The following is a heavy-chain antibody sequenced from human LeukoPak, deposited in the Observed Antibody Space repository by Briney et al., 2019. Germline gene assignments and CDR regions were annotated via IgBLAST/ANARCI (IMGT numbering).Heavy chain of an antibody. V-gene: IGHV4-30-4*07. J-gene: IGHJ4*02. D-gene: IGHD6-13*01. CDR2: IYYSGST. CDR3: ARVGLYSSRVFDY. Sequence: SETLSLTCAVSGDSISSDGYAWNWIRQPPGKGLEWIGYIYYSGSTYFNPSLKSRVTMSVDTSKNQFSLRLSSVTAADTAVYYCARVGLYSSRVFDYWGQGTLVTVSS. CDR1: GDSISSDGYA.